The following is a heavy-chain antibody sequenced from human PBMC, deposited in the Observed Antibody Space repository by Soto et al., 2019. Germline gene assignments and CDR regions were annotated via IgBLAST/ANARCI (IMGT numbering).Heavy chain of an antibody. D-gene: IGHD2-8*01. V-gene: IGHV3-23*01. Sequence: EVQLSQSGGGWVQPGGSLRLSGSASGFIFASYAMSWVRQGPGKGLEGVSVISGSAVTTDYAGSVTGRVTISRDNSKNTLYLHRNSLKGEDTAVYYCAKNGPAYADAFDSWGQGTMVTVSS. J-gene: IGHJ3*01. CDR1: GFIFASYA. CDR2: ISGSAVTT. CDR3: AKNGPAYADAFDS.